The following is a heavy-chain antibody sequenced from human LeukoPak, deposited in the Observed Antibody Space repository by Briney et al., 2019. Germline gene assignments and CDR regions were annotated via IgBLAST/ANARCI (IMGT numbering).Heavy chain of an antibody. CDR3: AKGVVGDTHCIYIDY. Sequence: GGSLRLSCAASGFIFSSFGMHWVRQAPGKGLEWVAVISYDGKKQYYADSVKGRLTISRDNSKNTLSLQMNSLRAEDTAVYYCAKGVVGDTHCIYIDYWGQGTLVTVSS. D-gene: IGHD1-26*01. V-gene: IGHV3-30*18. CDR2: ISYDGKKQ. CDR1: GFIFSSFG. J-gene: IGHJ4*02.